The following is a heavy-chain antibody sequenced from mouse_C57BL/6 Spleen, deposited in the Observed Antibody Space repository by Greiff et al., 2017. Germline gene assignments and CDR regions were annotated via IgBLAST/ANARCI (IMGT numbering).Heavy chain of an antibody. V-gene: IGHV5-4*01. D-gene: IGHD2-4*01. CDR1: GFTFSSSA. Sequence: EVQLVESGGGLVKPGGSLKLSCAASGFTFSSSAMSWVRQTPEKRLEWVATISDGGSYTYYPDNVKGRFPISRDNAKNNLYLQMSHRKSEDTAMYYCAREGPYDYGFDYWGQGTTLTVSS. J-gene: IGHJ2*01. CDR3: AREGPYDYGFDY. CDR2: ISDGGSYT.